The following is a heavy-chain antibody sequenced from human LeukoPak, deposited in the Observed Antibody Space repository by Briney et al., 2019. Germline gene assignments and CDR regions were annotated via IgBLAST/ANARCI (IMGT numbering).Heavy chain of an antibody. CDR3: ARARQTGPGYYFDY. CDR1: GFTFSSYS. V-gene: IGHV3-21*01. J-gene: IGHJ4*02. D-gene: IGHD7-27*01. Sequence: AGSLRLSCAASGFTFSSYSMNWVRQAPGKGLEWVSSISSSSSYIYYADSVKGRFTISRDNAKNSMYLQMNSLRAEDTAVYYCARARQTGPGYYFDYWGQGTLVTVSS. CDR2: ISSSSSYI.